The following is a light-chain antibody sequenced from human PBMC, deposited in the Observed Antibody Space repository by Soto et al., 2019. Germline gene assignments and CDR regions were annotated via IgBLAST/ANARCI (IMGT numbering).Light chain of an antibody. Sequence: QSVLTQPASVSGSPGQSITISCTGTSSDVGGYNYVSWYQQRPGKAPKLMIYEVSNRPSGVSNRFSGSKSGNTASLTISGLQAEDEADYYCSSYTSSSTPFYVFGTGTKVTV. CDR1: SSDVGGYNY. V-gene: IGLV2-14*01. CDR3: SSYTSSSTPFYV. CDR2: EVS. J-gene: IGLJ1*01.